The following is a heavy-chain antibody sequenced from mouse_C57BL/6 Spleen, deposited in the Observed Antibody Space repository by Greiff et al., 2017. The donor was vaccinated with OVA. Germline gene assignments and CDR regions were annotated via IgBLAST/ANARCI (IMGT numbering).Heavy chain of an antibody. V-gene: IGHV1-82*01. CDR3: ARRGDYYGSSYENAMDY. Sequence: VKLQQSGPELVKPGASVKISCKASGYAFSSSWMNWVKQRPGKGLEWIGRIYPGDGDTNYNGKFKGKATLTADKSSSTAYMQLSSQTSEDSAVYFCARRGDYYGSSYENAMDYWGQGTSVTVSS. CDR2: IYPGDGDT. J-gene: IGHJ4*01. D-gene: IGHD1-1*01. CDR1: GYAFSSSW.